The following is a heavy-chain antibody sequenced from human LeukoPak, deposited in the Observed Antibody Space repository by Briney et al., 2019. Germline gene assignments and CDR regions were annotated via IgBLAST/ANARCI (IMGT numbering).Heavy chain of an antibody. CDR1: GGSISSSSYY. J-gene: IGHJ6*03. V-gene: IGHV4-39*07. Sequence: SETLSLTCTVSGGSISSSSYYWGWIRQPPGKGLEWIGSMYYSGSTYYNPSLKSRVTISVDTSKNQFSLKLSSVTAADTAVYYCARHRSAATRGYYYYYYMDVWGKGTTVTISS. CDR2: MYYSGST. D-gene: IGHD2-15*01. CDR3: ARHRSAATRGYYYYYYMDV.